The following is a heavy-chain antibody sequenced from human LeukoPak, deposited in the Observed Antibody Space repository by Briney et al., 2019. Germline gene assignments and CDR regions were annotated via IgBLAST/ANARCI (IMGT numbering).Heavy chain of an antibody. CDR1: GGSFSGYY. V-gene: IGHV4-34*01. J-gene: IGHJ4*02. D-gene: IGHD3-10*01. CDR3: AGDYYGSGSMGVFDY. CDR2: INHSGGT. Sequence: PSETLSLTCAVYGGSFSGYYWSWIRQPPGKGLEWIGEINHSGGTYYNPSLKSRVTISVDTSKNQFSLKLSSVTAADTAVYYCAGDYYGSGSMGVFDYWGQGTLVTVSS.